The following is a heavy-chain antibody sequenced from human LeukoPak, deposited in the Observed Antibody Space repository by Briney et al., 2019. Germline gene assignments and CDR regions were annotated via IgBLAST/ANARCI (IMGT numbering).Heavy chain of an antibody. CDR3: ARGEYYYGREPFDY. J-gene: IGHJ4*02. CDR1: GYSFTTYA. V-gene: IGHV7-4-1*02. Sequence: ASVKVSCKASGYSFTTYAMNWLRQAPGQGLEWMGWINPNTGNPTYAPGFTGRFVFSLDTSVSTAYLQISGLKADDTAVYYCARGEYYYGREPFDYWGQGTLVTVSS. D-gene: IGHD3-10*01. CDR2: INPNTGNP.